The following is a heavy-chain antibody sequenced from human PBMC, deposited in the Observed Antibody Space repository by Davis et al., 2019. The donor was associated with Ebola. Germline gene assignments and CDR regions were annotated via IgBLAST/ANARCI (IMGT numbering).Heavy chain of an antibody. CDR1: GGSISSSNW. V-gene: IGHV4-4*02. CDR2: IYHSGST. Sequence: SETLSLTCAVSGGSISSSNWWSWVRQPPGKGLEWIGEIYHSGSTNYNPSLKSRVTISVDTSKNQFSLKLSSVTAADTAVYYCARWTTVTIYYYGMDVWGQGTTVTVSS. D-gene: IGHD4-17*01. J-gene: IGHJ6*02. CDR3: ARWTTVTIYYYGMDV.